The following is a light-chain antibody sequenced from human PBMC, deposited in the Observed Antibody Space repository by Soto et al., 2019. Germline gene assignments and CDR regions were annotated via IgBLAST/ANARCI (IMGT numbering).Light chain of an antibody. CDR2: DAA. CDR3: QQYNNWPLMYT. V-gene: IGKV3-15*01. CDR1: QNIAIN. Sequence: EIVMTQSPTTLSVSPEERATLSCRASQNIAINLAWFQQKPGQAPRLLIYDAATRATDIPARFSGSGSGTEFTLTISSLQSEDFAVYYCQQYNNWPLMYTFGQGTKLEIK. J-gene: IGKJ2*01.